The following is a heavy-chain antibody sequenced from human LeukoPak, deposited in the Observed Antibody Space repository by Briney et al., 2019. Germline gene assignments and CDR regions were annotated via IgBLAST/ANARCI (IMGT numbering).Heavy chain of an antibody. CDR2: ISSSSSYI. V-gene: IGHV3-21*04. J-gene: IGHJ4*02. CDR3: AKVSEYEYYYDSSGYIDY. Sequence: PGGSLRLSCAASGFTFSTYSMNWVRQAPGKGLEWVSSISSSSSYIYYADSVKGRFTISRDNAKNSLYLQMNSLRAEDTAVYYCAKVSEYEYYYDSSGYIDYWGQGTLVTVSS. D-gene: IGHD3-22*01. CDR1: GFTFSTYS.